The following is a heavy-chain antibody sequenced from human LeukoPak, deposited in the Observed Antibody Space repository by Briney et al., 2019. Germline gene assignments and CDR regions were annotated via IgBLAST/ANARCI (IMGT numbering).Heavy chain of an antibody. Sequence: SETLSLTCTVSGVSRSSDYWSWIRQPPGKRLEWIGHVSYGGNTNYNPSLKSRVTISVDTSKNQFSLKLSSVTAADTAVYYCARGLQWDLQAFDIWGQGTMVTVSS. CDR2: VSYGGNT. V-gene: IGHV4-59*01. D-gene: IGHD1-26*01. CDR1: GVSRSSDY. CDR3: ARGLQWDLQAFDI. J-gene: IGHJ3*02.